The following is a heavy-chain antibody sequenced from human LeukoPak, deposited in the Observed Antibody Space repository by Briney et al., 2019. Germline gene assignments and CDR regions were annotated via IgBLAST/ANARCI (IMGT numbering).Heavy chain of an antibody. J-gene: IGHJ4*02. Sequence: ASVKVSCKASGYTFTGYYLHWVRQAPGQGLEWMGWINPNSGGTNYAQKFQGWVTMTRDTSISTAYMELSRLRSDDTAVYYCAPGAAMVGPYYFDYWGQGTLVTVSS. CDR3: APGAAMVGPYYFDY. CDR2: INPNSGGT. CDR1: GYTFTGYY. D-gene: IGHD5-18*01. V-gene: IGHV1-2*04.